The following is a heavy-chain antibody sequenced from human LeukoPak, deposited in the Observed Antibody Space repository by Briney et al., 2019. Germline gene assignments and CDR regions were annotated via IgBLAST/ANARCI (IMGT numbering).Heavy chain of an antibody. D-gene: IGHD4-11*01. J-gene: IGHJ6*04. CDR3: AREGGDVRTTYYYYGMDV. Sequence: SVKVSCKASGGTFSSYAISWVRQAPGQGLEWMGGIIPIFGTANYAQKFQGRATITADKSTSTAYMELSSLRSEDTAVYYCAREGGDVRTTYYYYGMDVWGKGTTVTVSS. CDR1: GGTFSSYA. CDR2: IIPIFGTA. V-gene: IGHV1-69*06.